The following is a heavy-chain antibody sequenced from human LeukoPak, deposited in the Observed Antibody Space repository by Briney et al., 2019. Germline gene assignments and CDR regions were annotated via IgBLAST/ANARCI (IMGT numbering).Heavy chain of an antibody. Sequence: PGGSLRLSCAASGFTFSSYAMSWVRQAPGKGLEWVSAISGSGGSTYYADSVKGRFTIPRDNAKNSLYLQMNSLRAEDTAVYYCARYPTVTTFGYWGQGTLVTVSS. CDR1: GFTFSSYA. D-gene: IGHD4-11*01. J-gene: IGHJ4*02. CDR3: ARYPTVTTFGY. V-gene: IGHV3-23*01. CDR2: ISGSGGST.